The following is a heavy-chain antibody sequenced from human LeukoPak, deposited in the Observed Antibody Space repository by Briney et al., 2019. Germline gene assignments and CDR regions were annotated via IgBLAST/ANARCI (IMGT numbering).Heavy chain of an antibody. Sequence: SETLSLTCAVYGGSFSGYYWSWIRQPPGKGLEWIGEIIHSGSTNYNPSLKSRVTISVDTSKNQFSLKLSSVTAADTAVYYCASIAAAGPIGEYYYYGMDVWGQGTTVTVSS. CDR2: IIHSGST. CDR1: GGSFSGYY. CDR3: ASIAAAGPIGEYYYYGMDV. D-gene: IGHD6-13*01. J-gene: IGHJ6*02. V-gene: IGHV4-34*12.